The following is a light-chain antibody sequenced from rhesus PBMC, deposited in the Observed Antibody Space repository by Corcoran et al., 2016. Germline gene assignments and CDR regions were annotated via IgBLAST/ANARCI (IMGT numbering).Light chain of an antibody. J-gene: IGKJ4*01. CDR1: QSLLDGDGYTH. V-gene: IGKV2-78*01. CDR2: LGS. CDR3: MQSLQIPLT. Sequence: DIVLTQTPLSLPVTPGEPASMSCRSTQSLLDGDGYTHFPWYFHKPGQSPQLLFYLGSNLAFGVPDRVSGAGSDTDSTRKISRVEAEDVGVYYCMQSLQIPLTFGGGTKVDLK.